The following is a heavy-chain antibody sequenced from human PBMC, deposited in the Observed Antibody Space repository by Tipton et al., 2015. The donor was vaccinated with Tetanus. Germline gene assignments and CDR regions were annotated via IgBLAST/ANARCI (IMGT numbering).Heavy chain of an antibody. CDR1: GDPMNDFY. CDR3: ARDQKSATLSHFFYGLDV. V-gene: IGHV4-59*01. D-gene: IGHD2-15*01. J-gene: IGHJ6*02. CDR2: IFYSGNT. Sequence: TLSLTCTVSGDPMNDFYWSWIRQPPGKGLEWIGHIFYSGNTDYNPSLKSRVTISADTSRKQFSLRLSSVTAADTAVYYCARDQKSATLSHFFYGLDVWGQGTTVTVSS.